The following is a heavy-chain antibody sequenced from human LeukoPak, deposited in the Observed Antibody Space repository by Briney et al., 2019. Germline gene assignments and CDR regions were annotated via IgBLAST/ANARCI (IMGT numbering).Heavy chain of an antibody. Sequence: SETLSLTCTVSGGSISSYYWSWIRQPPGKGLEWIGYIYYSGSTNYNPSLKSRVTISVDTSKNQFSLKLSSVTAADTAVYYCARARYDILTGYYVNNWFDPWGQGTLVTVSS. CDR2: IYYSGST. CDR1: GGSISSYY. V-gene: IGHV4-59*01. CDR3: ARARYDILTGYYVNNWFDP. J-gene: IGHJ5*02. D-gene: IGHD3-9*01.